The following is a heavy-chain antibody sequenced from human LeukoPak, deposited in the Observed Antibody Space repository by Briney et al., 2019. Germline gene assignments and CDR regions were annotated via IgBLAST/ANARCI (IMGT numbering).Heavy chain of an antibody. CDR1: GYTFTSNR. Sequence: ASVKVSCKASGYTFTSNRISWVRQAPGQGLEWMGWISGYNGNTNYAQKFQGRVTMTTDTSTSTAYMELRSLRSDDTAVYYCAREWTTIITFEYWGQGTLVTVSS. J-gene: IGHJ4*02. D-gene: IGHD4-17*01. CDR2: ISGYNGNT. V-gene: IGHV1-18*01. CDR3: AREWTTIITFEY.